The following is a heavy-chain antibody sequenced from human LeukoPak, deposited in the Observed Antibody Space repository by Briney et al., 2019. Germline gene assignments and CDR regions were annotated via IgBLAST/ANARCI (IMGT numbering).Heavy chain of an antibody. Sequence: GGSLRLSCTASGLSFSSYNMNWVRQAPGKGPEWVAYITANNTTKYYADSVMGRFTISRDNAKKSLFLQMNSLRAEDTAVYYCAAASAFSSSWRSWGQGTVVTVSS. CDR1: GLSFSSYN. D-gene: IGHD6-13*01. CDR2: ITANNTTK. CDR3: AAASAFSSSWRS. V-gene: IGHV3-48*01. J-gene: IGHJ5*02.